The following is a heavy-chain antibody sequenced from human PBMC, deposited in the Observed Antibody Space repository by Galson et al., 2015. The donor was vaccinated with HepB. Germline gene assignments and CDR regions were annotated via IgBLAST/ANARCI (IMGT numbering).Heavy chain of an antibody. D-gene: IGHD6-19*01. CDR2: INQDGSEI. V-gene: IGHV3-7*03. CDR1: GFTFSSYW. Sequence: SLRLSCAASGFTFSSYWMTWVRQAPGKGLEWVANINQDGSEISYVDSIKGRFTISRDNAKNSVYLEMDSLRAEDTALYYCAKRHTSGWFYFDYWGQGSLVTVSS. CDR3: AKRHTSGWFYFDY. J-gene: IGHJ4*02.